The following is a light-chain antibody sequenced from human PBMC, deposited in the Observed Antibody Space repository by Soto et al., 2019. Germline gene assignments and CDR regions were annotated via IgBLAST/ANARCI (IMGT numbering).Light chain of an antibody. Sequence: QSVLTQPPSVSGAPGQRVTISCTGSSSNIGANYDVHWYQQRPGTAPKLLIFANSNRPSGVPDRFSGSKSGTSASLVITGLQTGDEADYYCGTWDSSLSAVVFGGGTKLTVL. CDR3: GTWDSSLSAVV. J-gene: IGLJ2*01. V-gene: IGLV1-40*01. CDR1: SSNIGANYD. CDR2: ANS.